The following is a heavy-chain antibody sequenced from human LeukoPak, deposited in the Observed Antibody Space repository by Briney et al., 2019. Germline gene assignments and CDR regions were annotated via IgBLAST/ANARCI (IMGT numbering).Heavy chain of an antibody. CDR2: IDWDDDK. Sequence: SGPTLVNPTQTLTLTCTFSGFSLSTSGMCVSWIRQPPGKALEWLARIDWDDDKYYSTSLKTRLTISKDTSKNQVVLTMTNMDPVDTPPYYWARIPGGGPTTVYFAYWAREPRVPVPS. D-gene: IGHD1-26*01. CDR3: ARIPGGGPTTVYFAY. CDR1: GFSLSTSGMC. J-gene: IGHJ4*02. V-gene: IGHV2-70*11.